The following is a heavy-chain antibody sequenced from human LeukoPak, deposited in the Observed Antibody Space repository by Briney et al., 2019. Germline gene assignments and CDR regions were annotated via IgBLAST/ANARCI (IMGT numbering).Heavy chain of an antibody. CDR3: AKLVGATSQLDY. V-gene: IGHV3-30*18. J-gene: IGHJ4*02. D-gene: IGHD1-26*01. Sequence: GGSLRLSCAASGFTFSRYAMHWVRQGPGKGLEWVAAISYDGSNKKYADSVKGRFTISRDNSKNTLYLQMNSLRAEDTAVYYCAKLVGATSQLDYWGQGTLVTVSS. CDR1: GFTFSRYA. CDR2: ISYDGSNK.